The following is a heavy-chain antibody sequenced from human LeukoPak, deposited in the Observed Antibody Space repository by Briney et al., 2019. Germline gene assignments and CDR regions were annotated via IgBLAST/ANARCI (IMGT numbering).Heavy chain of an antibody. Sequence: GGSLRLSCVSSGFPFSSYWMTWVRQAPGKGLEWVANIKQDGSKKSYVDSVKGRFTISRDNAKNSLYLQMNSLRAEDTAIYYCTRVGYIDEGIDYWGQGTLVTVSS. D-gene: IGHD5-24*01. CDR2: IKQDGSKK. CDR1: GFPFSSYW. V-gene: IGHV3-7*04. J-gene: IGHJ4*02. CDR3: TRVGYIDEGIDY.